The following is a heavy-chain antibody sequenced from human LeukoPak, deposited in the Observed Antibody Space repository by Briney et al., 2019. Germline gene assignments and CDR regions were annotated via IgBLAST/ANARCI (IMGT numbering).Heavy chain of an antibody. D-gene: IGHD4-17*01. CDR3: EKELYNYGDYGAEGLDV. V-gene: IGHV3-30*18. CDR2: ISYDGSSE. J-gene: IGHJ6*02. CDR1: GFTFGNYG. Sequence: GGSLRLSCAVSGFTFGNYGMHWVRQAPGKGLEWVALISYDGSSEYYAGSVKGRFTISRDNSKITVYLQMNSLKAEDTAVYYCEKELYNYGDYGAEGLDVGGQGTTVTVS.